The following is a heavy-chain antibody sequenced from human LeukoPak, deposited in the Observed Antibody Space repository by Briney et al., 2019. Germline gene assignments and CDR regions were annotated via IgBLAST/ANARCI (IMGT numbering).Heavy chain of an antibody. D-gene: IGHD2-15*01. CDR2: ISSSSSYI. CDR1: GFTFSSYS. Sequence: GGSLRLSCAASGFTFSSYSMNWVRQAPGKGLEWVSSISSSSSYIYYADSVKGRFTISRDNAKNSLYLQMNSLRAEDTAVYYCAREQDREASATIVGDYWGQGTLVTVSS. CDR3: AREQDREASATIVGDY. V-gene: IGHV3-21*01. J-gene: IGHJ4*02.